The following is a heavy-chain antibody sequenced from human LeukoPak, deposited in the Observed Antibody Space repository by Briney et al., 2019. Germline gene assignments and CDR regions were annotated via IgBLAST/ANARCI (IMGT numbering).Heavy chain of an antibody. J-gene: IGHJ4*02. CDR2: ISWDGGST. CDR3: AKDQRGYSYGYFDY. Sequence: GGSLRLSCAASGFTFDDYAMHWVRQAPGKGLEWVSLISWDGGSTYYADSVKGRFTISRDNSKNSLYLQMNSLRAEDTALYYCAKDQRGYSYGYFDYWGQGTLVTVSS. V-gene: IGHV3-43D*03. D-gene: IGHD5-18*01. CDR1: GFTFDDYA.